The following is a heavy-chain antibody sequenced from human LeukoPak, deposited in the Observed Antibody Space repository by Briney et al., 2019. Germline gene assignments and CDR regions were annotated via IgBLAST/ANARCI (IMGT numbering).Heavy chain of an antibody. D-gene: IGHD3-16*02. Sequence: KTSETLSLTCAVYGGSFSGYYWSWIRQPPGKGLEWIGEINHSGSTNYNPSLNSRVTISVDTSKNQFSLKLSSVTAADTAVYYCARGYYDYVWGSYRSIYNFDYWGQGTLVTVSS. CDR3: ARGYYDYVWGSYRSIYNFDY. CDR2: INHSGST. CDR1: GGSFSGYY. V-gene: IGHV4-34*01. J-gene: IGHJ4*02.